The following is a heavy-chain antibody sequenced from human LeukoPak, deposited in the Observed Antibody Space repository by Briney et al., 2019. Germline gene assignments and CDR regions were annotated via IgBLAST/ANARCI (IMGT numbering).Heavy chain of an antibody. CDR2: INHSGST. CDR3: ARVRDSIAARHFDY. V-gene: IGHV4-34*01. D-gene: IGHD6-6*01. J-gene: IGHJ4*02. Sequence: SETLSLTXAVYGGSFSGYYWSWIRQPPGKGLEWIGEINHSGSTNYNPSLKSRVTISVDTSKNQFSLKLSSVTAADTAVYYCARVRDSIAARHFDYWGQGTLVTVSS. CDR1: GGSFSGYY.